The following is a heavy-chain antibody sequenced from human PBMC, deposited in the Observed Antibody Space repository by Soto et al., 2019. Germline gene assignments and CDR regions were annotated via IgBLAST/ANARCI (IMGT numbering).Heavy chain of an antibody. CDR3: ARDRSGHDI. V-gene: IGHV3-72*01. J-gene: IGHJ4*02. Sequence: PGGSLRLSCAASGFTFSDHYMDWVRQAPGKGLEWVGRTRNKANSYTTEYAASVKGRFTISRDDSKNSLYLQMNSLKTEDTAVYYCARDRSGHDIWGQGTLVTVSS. D-gene: IGHD3-3*01. CDR2: TRNKANSYTT. CDR1: GFTFSDHY.